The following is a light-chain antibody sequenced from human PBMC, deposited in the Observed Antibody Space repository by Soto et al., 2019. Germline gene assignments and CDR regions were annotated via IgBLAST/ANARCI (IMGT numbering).Light chain of an antibody. CDR3: QQYSSTFWT. CDR2: GAS. CDR1: QSISSSY. Sequence: EIVLTQSPGTLSLSPGERATLSCRASQSISSSYLAWYQQKPGQAPRLLVYGASSRATGIPDRFSGSGSGTDFTLTISRLEPEDFALYYWQQYSSTFWTFGQGTKVEIK. V-gene: IGKV3-20*01. J-gene: IGKJ1*01.